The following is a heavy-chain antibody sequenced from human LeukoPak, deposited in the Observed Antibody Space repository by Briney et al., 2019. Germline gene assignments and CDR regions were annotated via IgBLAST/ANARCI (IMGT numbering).Heavy chain of an antibody. CDR3: ARGRYGDDGHY. V-gene: IGHV4-59*01. D-gene: IGHD4-17*01. CDR2: INYSGST. J-gene: IGHJ4*02. CDR1: GAPISSYY. Sequence: SETLSLTCTVSGAPISSYYWSWMRQPPGKGLEWIAYINYSGSTRYNASLKSRVTISVDTSKNQFSLKLSSVTAADTAVYYCARGRYGDDGHYWGQGTLVTVSS.